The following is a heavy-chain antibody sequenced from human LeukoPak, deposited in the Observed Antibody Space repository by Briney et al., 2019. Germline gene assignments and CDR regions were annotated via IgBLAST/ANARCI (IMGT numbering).Heavy chain of an antibody. V-gene: IGHV3-30*02. CDR2: IRYDGSNK. CDR3: AKEKYGDYVPGFDP. CDR1: GFTFSSYG. Sequence: GGSLRLSCAASGFTFSSYGMHWVRQAPGKGLEWVAFIRYDGSNKYYADSVKGRFTISRDNSKNTLYLQMNSLRAEDTAVYYCAKEKYGDYVPGFDPWGQGTLVTVSS. D-gene: IGHD4-17*01. J-gene: IGHJ5*02.